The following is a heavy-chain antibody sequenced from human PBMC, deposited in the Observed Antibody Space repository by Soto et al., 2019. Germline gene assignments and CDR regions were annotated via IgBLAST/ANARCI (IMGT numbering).Heavy chain of an antibody. CDR2: INPNSGGT. J-gene: IGHJ6*02. Sequence: ASVKVSCKASGYTFTGYYMHWVRQAPGQGLEWMGWINPNSGGTNYAQKFQGWVTMTRDTSVSTAYMELSRLRSDDTAEYYCARDSVNSNHCWSGYYTRNGDGMDVWGRGTRFTASS. D-gene: IGHD3-3*02. CDR1: GYTFTGYY. V-gene: IGHV1-2*04. CDR3: ARDSVNSNHCWSGYYTRNGDGMDV.